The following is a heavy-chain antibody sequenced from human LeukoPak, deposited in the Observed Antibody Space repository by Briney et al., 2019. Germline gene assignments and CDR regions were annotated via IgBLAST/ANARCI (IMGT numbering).Heavy chain of an antibody. CDR3: ARQVVPAANDY. J-gene: IGHJ4*02. CDR2: IIPILGIA. CDR1: GGTFCSYT. D-gene: IGHD2-2*01. V-gene: IGHV1-69*02. Sequence: SVKVSCKASGGTFCSYTISWVRQAPGQGLEWMGRIIPILGIANYTQKFQGRVTITADKSTSTAYMELSSLRSEDTAVYYCARQVVPAANDYWGQGTLVTVSS.